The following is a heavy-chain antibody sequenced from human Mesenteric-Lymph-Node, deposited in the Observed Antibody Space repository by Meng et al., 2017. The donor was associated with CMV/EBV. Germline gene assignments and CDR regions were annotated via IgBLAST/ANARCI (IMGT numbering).Heavy chain of an antibody. CDR2: ISWNSGII. Sequence: GGSLRLSCTASGFTFDDYAMHWVRQVPGKGLEWVSTISWNSGIINYADSVKGRFTISRDNAKNSLYLQMNSLRAEDTALYYCAREGTYYDFWSGSTQSRSGMDVWGQGTTVTVSS. CDR1: GFTFDDYA. V-gene: IGHV3-9*01. J-gene: IGHJ6*02. CDR3: AREGTYYDFWSGSTQSRSGMDV. D-gene: IGHD3-3*01.